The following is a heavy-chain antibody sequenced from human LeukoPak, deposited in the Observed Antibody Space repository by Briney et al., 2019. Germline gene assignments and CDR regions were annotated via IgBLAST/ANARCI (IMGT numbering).Heavy chain of an antibody. Sequence: GGSLRLSCVASGFTFSSFQMNWVRQAPGKGLEWVSSISSSGSIMFYADSVKGRFTISRDNAKNSLYLHMNSLRAEDTAVYYCARTPTYYDILTDYPYYFDYWGQGTLVTVSS. V-gene: IGHV3-48*03. CDR1: GFTFSSFQ. CDR2: ISSSGSIM. D-gene: IGHD3-9*01. J-gene: IGHJ4*02. CDR3: ARTPTYYDILTDYPYYFDY.